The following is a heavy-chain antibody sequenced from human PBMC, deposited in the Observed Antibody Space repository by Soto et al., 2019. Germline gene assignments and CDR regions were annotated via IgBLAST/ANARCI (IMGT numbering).Heavy chain of an antibody. CDR1: GFTFSSYG. CDR3: ARDHEGYYDSSGPTIAPNWFDP. Sequence: QVQLVESGGGVVQPGRSLRLSCAASGFTFSSYGMHWVRQAPGKGLEWVAVIWYDGSNKYYADSVKGRFTISRDNSKNTLYLQMNSLRGEDTAVYYCARDHEGYYDSSGPTIAPNWFDPWGQGTLVTVSS. D-gene: IGHD3-22*01. V-gene: IGHV3-33*01. J-gene: IGHJ5*02. CDR2: IWYDGSNK.